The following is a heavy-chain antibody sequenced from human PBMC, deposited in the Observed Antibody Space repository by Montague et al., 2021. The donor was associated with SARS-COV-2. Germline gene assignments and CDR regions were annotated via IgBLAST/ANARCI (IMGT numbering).Heavy chain of an antibody. V-gene: IGHV4-34*01. CDR3: ARGQVTISGVLIFIPAAGHLDV. CDR2: INHTGSA. D-gene: IGHD3-3*01. J-gene: IGHJ3*01. CDR1: SGSFSDYY. Sequence: SETLSLTCAVYSGSFSDYYWTWIRQSPGKGLEWIGEINHTGSATYNPSLKGRATLSRGTSKNQFSLKLQSVTSADTAVYYCARGQVTISGVLIFIPAAGHLDVWGQGTSVTVSS.